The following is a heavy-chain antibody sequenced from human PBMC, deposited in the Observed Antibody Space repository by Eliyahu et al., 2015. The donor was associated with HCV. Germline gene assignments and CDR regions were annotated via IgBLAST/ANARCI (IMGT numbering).Heavy chain of an antibody. D-gene: IGHD2/OR15-2a*01. J-gene: IGHJ6*02. CDR1: GFXFXXCA. CDR2: IXWNSGYI. V-gene: IGHV3-9*01. Sequence: EVQLVESGGGLVQPGRSLRLSXAXSGFXFXXCAMPXVRQAPGKGLEWVSVIXWNSGYIGYADPVKGRFTISRDNAKTSLYLHMNSLRPDDTALYYCVKDILGPHRFQSGLDVWGQGATVTVSS. CDR3: VKDILGPHRFQSGLDV.